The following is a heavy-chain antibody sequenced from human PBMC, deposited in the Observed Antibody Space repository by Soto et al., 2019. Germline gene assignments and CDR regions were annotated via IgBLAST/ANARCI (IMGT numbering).Heavy chain of an antibody. CDR1: GYTFTSYG. CDR3: AREKVVFYFGSGSYTHYYYYYGMDV. CDR2: ISAYNGNT. D-gene: IGHD3-10*01. V-gene: IGHV1-18*01. J-gene: IGHJ6*02. Sequence: ASVKVSCKASGYTFTSYGISWVRQAPGQGLEWMGWISAYNGNTNYAQKLQGRVTMTTDTSTSTAYMEQRSLRSDDTAVYYCAREKVVFYFGSGSYTHYYYYYGMDVRGQGTTVTVAS.